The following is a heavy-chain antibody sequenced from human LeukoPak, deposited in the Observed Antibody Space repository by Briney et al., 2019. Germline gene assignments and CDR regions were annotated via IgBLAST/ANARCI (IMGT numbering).Heavy chain of an antibody. CDR3: ARRYCSGGSCSSHYYYYGMDV. CDR2: ISWNSGSI. J-gene: IGHJ6*02. CDR1: GFTFDDYA. D-gene: IGHD2-15*01. V-gene: IGHV3-9*01. Sequence: GGSLRLSCAASGFTFDDYAMHWVRQAPGKGLEWDSGISWNSGSIGYADSVKGRFTISRDNAKNSLYLQMNSLRAEDTAVYYCARRYCSGGSCSSHYYYYGMDVWGQGTTVTVSS.